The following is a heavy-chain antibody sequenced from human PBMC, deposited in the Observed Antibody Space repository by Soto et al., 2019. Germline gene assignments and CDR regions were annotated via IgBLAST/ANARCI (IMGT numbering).Heavy chain of an antibody. CDR1: GGSVSSGSYY. V-gene: IGHV4-61*01. J-gene: IGHJ4*02. CDR2: IYYSGST. D-gene: IGHD3-22*01. Sequence: LSLTCTVSGGSVSSGSYYWSWIRQPPGKGLEWIGYIYYSGSTNYNPSLKSRVTISVDTSKNQFSLKLSSVTAADTAVYYCARGGYYDYFDYWGQGTLVTVSS. CDR3: ARGGYYDYFDY.